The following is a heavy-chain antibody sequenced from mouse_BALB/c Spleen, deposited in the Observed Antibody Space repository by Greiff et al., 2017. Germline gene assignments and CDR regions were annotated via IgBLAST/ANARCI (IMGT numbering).Heavy chain of an antibody. CDR1: GYSITSDYA. J-gene: IGHJ3*01. D-gene: IGHD2-4*01. V-gene: IGHV3-2*02. Sequence: EVQLLESGPGLVKPSQSLSLTCTVTGYSITSDYAWNWIRQLPGNILEWMGYIRYSGSTSYNPSLKGRISITRDTSKSQFFLQLNSVTTEDTATYYCVLDYAWFAYWGQGTLVTVSA. CDR3: VLDYAWFAY. CDR2: IRYSGST.